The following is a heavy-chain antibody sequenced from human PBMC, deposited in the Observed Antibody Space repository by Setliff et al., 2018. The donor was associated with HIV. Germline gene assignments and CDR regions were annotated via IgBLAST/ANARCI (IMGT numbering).Heavy chain of an antibody. CDR1: GFTFSRHD. CDR3: TKTMYSSRWSGFDY. D-gene: IGHD6-13*01. Sequence: GGSLRLSCAASGFTFSRHDMTWVRQAPGKGLEWVSSIKPSGDVTYYADSVKGRFTISRDNSKNTLYLQMNSLRVEDTAVYYCTKTMYSSRWSGFDYWGQGTPVTVSS. V-gene: IGHV3-23*01. J-gene: IGHJ4*02. CDR2: IKPSGDVT.